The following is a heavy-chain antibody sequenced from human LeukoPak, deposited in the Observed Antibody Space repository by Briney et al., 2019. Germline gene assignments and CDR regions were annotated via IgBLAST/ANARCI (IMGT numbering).Heavy chain of an antibody. J-gene: IGHJ4*02. CDR2: ISAYNGNT. V-gene: IGHV1-18*01. Sequence: ASVTVSRTASGSTFTSYGISWVRPAPGQGHEWMGWISAYNGNTNSAQKLQGRVTMTTDTSTSTAYMELRRLRSDDTAVYYCARDFYSYYYGSGSYYNSPPVDYWGQGTLVTVSS. CDR1: GSTFTSYG. D-gene: IGHD3-10*01. CDR3: ARDFYSYYYGSGSYYNSPPVDY.